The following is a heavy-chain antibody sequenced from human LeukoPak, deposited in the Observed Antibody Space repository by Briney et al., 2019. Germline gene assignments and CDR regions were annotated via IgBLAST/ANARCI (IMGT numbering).Heavy chain of an antibody. V-gene: IGHV1-18*01. CDR1: GYTFTSYG. CDR3: ARDLSYDSSGYCGY. Sequence: ASVKVSCKASGYTFTSYGISWVPQAPGQGLEWIGWISAYNGNTNYAQKLQGRVTMTTDTSTSTAYMELRSLRSDDTAVYYCARDLSYDSSGYCGYWGQGTLVTVSS. CDR2: ISAYNGNT. D-gene: IGHD3-22*01. J-gene: IGHJ4*02.